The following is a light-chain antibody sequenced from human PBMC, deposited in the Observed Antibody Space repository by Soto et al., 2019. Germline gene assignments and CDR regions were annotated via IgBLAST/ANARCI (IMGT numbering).Light chain of an antibody. CDR2: DAS. CDR3: QQRSNWPGIT. Sequence: EIVLTQSPATLSLSPGERATLYCRASQSVSSYLAWYQQKPGQAHRLLIYDASNRATGIPARFSGSGSGTDFTLTISSLEPEDFAAYYCQQRSNWPGITFGQGTRLEIK. V-gene: IGKV3-11*01. J-gene: IGKJ5*01. CDR1: QSVSSY.